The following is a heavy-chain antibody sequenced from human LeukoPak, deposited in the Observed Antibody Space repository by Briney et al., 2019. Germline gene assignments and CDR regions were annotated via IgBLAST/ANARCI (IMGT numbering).Heavy chain of an antibody. CDR1: GFSFSTYA. Sequence: GGSLRLSCAASGFSFSTYAMTWVRQAPGKGLEWVSAISASVGTTYYADSVKGRFTISRDNSKNTLYLQMNSLRAEDTAVYYCAKGHHYGSGSYWVWGQGALVTVSS. J-gene: IGHJ4*02. CDR3: AKGHHYGSGSYWV. V-gene: IGHV3-23*01. D-gene: IGHD3-10*01. CDR2: ISASVGTT.